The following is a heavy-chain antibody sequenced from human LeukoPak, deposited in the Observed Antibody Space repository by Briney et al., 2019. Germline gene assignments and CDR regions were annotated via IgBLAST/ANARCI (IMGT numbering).Heavy chain of an antibody. V-gene: IGHV3-23*01. D-gene: IGHD3-22*01. CDR2: ISGSGGST. Sequence: GGSLRLSCAASGFTFSSYAMSWVRQAPGKGLEWVSAISGSGGSTYYADSVKGRFTISRDSSKNTLYLQMNSLRAEDTAVYYCAKDALGGGIVVVTHYFDYWGQGTLVTVSS. CDR3: AKDALGGGIVVVTHYFDY. J-gene: IGHJ4*02. CDR1: GFTFSSYA.